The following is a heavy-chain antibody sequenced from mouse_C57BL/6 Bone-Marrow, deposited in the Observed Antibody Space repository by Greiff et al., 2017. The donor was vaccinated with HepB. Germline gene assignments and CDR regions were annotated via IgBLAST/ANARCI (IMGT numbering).Heavy chain of an antibody. D-gene: IGHD3-1*01. CDR3: AGLHGGSLGAY. J-gene: IGHJ3*01. CDR2: IYPGDGDT. V-gene: IGHV1-82*01. CDR1: GYAFSSSW. Sequence: QVQLQQSGPELVKPGASVKISCKASGYAFSSSWMNWVKQRPGKGLEWIGRIYPGDGDTNYNGKFKGKATLTADKSSSTAYMQLSSLTSEDSAVYFCAGLHGGSLGAYWGQGTLVTVSA.